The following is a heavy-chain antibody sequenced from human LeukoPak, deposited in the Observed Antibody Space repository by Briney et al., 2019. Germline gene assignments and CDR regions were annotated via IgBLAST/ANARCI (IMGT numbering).Heavy chain of an antibody. CDR2: IYYSGYA. CDR1: GGSISGSSYY. D-gene: IGHD2-2*02. Sequence: PSATLSLTCTVSGGSISGSSYYWGWIRQPPGKGLEWIGNIYYSGYAHYNQSLKSRVTISVDRSKNQFSLNLTSVSAADTAVYYCAREGPNTPNWFDPWGQGTLVTVSS. CDR3: AREGPNTPNWFDP. V-gene: IGHV4-39*07. J-gene: IGHJ5*02.